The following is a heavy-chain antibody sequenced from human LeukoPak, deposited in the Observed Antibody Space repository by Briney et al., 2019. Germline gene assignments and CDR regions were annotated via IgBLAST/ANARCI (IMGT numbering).Heavy chain of an antibody. V-gene: IGHV1-69*06. CDR3: ARDRDDSSGYYWLGLGY. D-gene: IGHD3-22*01. J-gene: IGHJ4*02. CDR1: GGTFSSYA. Sequence: SVKVSCKASGGTFSSYAISWVRQAPGQGLEWMGGIIPIFGTANYAQKFQGRVTITADKSTSTAYMELSSLRSEDTAVYYCARDRDDSSGYYWLGLGYWGQGTLVTVSS. CDR2: IIPIFGTA.